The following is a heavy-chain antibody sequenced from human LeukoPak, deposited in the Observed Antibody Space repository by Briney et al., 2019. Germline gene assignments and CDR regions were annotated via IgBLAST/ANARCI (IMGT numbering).Heavy chain of an antibody. V-gene: IGHV3-7*01. CDR3: ARDLAYSRLDY. CDR1: GLTFSSSW. J-gene: IGHJ4*02. D-gene: IGHD5-18*01. CDR2: INPDGNKK. Sequence: GGSLRLSCAVSGLTFSSSWMDWVRQAPGKGLEWVASINPDGNKKYSADSVKGRFTISRDNAENSLYLQMNSLRVEDTAFYYCARDLAYSRLDYWGQGSLVTVSS.